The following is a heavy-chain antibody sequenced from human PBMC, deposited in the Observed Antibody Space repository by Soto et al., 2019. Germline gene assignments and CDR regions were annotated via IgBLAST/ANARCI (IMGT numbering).Heavy chain of an antibody. Sequence: ASVKVSCKASGGTFSSYAISWVRQAPGQGLEWMGGIIPIFGTANYAQKFQGRVTITADESTSTAYMELSSLRSEDTAVYYRARVKYYDSSGYLFDYWGQGTLVTVSS. CDR2: IIPIFGTA. V-gene: IGHV1-69*13. CDR3: ARVKYYDSSGYLFDY. J-gene: IGHJ4*02. CDR1: GGTFSSYA. D-gene: IGHD3-22*01.